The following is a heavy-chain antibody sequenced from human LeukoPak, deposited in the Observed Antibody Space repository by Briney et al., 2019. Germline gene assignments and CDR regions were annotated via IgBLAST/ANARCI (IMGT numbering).Heavy chain of an antibody. V-gene: IGHV1-24*01. CDR2: FDPEDGET. D-gene: IGHD1-26*01. Sequence: ASVKVSCKVSGYTLTELSMHWVRQAPGKGLEWMGGFDPEDGETIYAQKFQGRVTMTEDTSTDTAYMELSSLRSEDTAVYYCATDLYSGSYWGPDYWGQGTLVTVSS. CDR3: ATDLYSGSYWGPDY. CDR1: GYTLTELS. J-gene: IGHJ4*02.